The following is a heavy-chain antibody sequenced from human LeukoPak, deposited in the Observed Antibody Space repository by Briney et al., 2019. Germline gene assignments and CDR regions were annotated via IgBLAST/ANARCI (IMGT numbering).Heavy chain of an antibody. Sequence: ASVKVSCKASGGTFSSYAISWVRQAPGQGLEWMGRIIPILGIANYAQKFQGRVTITADKSTSTAYMELSSLRSEDTAVYYCASRNGVVDAFDIWGQGTMVTVSS. CDR3: ASRNGVVDAFDI. D-gene: IGHD3-3*01. V-gene: IGHV1-69*04. J-gene: IGHJ3*02. CDR1: GGTFSSYA. CDR2: IIPILGIA.